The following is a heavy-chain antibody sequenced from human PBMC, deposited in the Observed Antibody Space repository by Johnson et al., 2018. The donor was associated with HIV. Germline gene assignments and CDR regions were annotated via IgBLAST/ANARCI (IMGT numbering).Heavy chain of an antibody. CDR2: IRYDGSNK. Sequence: QVQLVESGGGVVQPGGSLRLSCAASGFTFSSYGMHWVRQAPGKGLEWVAFIRYDGSNKYYADYVKGRFTISRDNSKNTLFLQMNSLKTEDSAVYYCCRVGPPQYDAFDKWGQGTMVTVSS. D-gene: IGHD5-24*01. J-gene: IGHJ3*02. CDR1: GFTFSSYG. CDR3: CRVGPPQYDAFDK. V-gene: IGHV3-30*02.